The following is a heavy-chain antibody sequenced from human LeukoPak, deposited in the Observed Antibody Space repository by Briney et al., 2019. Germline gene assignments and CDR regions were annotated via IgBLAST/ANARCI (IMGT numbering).Heavy chain of an antibody. CDR2: ISYDGSNK. V-gene: IGHV3-30*18. D-gene: IGHD4-23*01. CDR3: AKDNGGFDY. Sequence: PGGSLRLSCAASGFTFSSYGMHWVRQTPGKGLEWVAVISYDGSNKYYADSVKGRFTISIDNSKNTLYLQMNSLRAEDTAVYYCAKDNGGFDYWGQGTLVTVSS. CDR1: GFTFSSYG. J-gene: IGHJ4*02.